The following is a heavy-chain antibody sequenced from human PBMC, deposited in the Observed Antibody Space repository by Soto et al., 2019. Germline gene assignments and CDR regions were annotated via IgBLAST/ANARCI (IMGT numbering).Heavy chain of an antibody. CDR2: IDWDDDR. Sequence: AFGLKPVDNTQTLTQTCTFAGFSLSTSGRCGSWIRQSPGKALEWLALIDWDDDRYYSTSLKTRLTISKDASKNQVVLTMTNMDPVDTATYYCARMPGVTTTLTPAYYYFGMDVWGQGTTVTVSS. J-gene: IGHJ6*02. V-gene: IGHV2-70*01. D-gene: IGHD1-1*01. CDR1: GFSLSTSGRC. CDR3: ARMPGVTTTLTPAYYYFGMDV.